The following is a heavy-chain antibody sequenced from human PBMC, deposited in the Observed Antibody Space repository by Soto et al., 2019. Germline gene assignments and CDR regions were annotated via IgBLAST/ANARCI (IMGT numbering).Heavy chain of an antibody. CDR3: VRDRLTGNWFDP. D-gene: IGHD5-12*01. Sequence: QVQLVQSGVEVKKPGASVKVSCTASGYTFTSYAISWVRQAPGQGLEWMGWISGYNGDTKYAQKFQGRVTMTTDTSTTTVYMELRSLGSDDTAVYYCVRDRLTGNWFDPWGQGTLVTVSS. CDR1: GYTFTSYA. J-gene: IGHJ5*02. V-gene: IGHV1-18*01. CDR2: ISGYNGDT.